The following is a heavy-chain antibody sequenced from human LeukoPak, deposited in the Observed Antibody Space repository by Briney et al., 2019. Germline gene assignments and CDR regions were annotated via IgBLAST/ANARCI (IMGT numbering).Heavy chain of an antibody. D-gene: IGHD3-10*01. Sequence: GGSLRLSCAASGFTFSSYSMNWVRQAPGKGLEWVSSISSSSSYIYYADSVKGRFTISRDNAKNSLYPQMSSLRAEDTAVYYCAREGITMVRQPHRFDYWGQGTLVTVSS. CDR3: AREGITMVRQPHRFDY. J-gene: IGHJ4*02. CDR1: GFTFSSYS. V-gene: IGHV3-21*01. CDR2: ISSSSSYI.